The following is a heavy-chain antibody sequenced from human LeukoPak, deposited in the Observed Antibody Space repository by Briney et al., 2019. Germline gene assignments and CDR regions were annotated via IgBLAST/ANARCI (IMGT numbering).Heavy chain of an antibody. CDR3: ARDIVVVTAMSWFDP. CDR2: INSDGSST. Sequence: PGGSLRLSCAASGFTFSSYWMRWVRQAPGKGLGWVSRINSDGSSTSYADSVKGRFTISRDNAKNTLYLQMNSLRAEDTAVYYCARDIVVVTAMSWFDPWGQGTLVTVSS. D-gene: IGHD2-21*02. V-gene: IGHV3-74*01. J-gene: IGHJ5*02. CDR1: GFTFSSYW.